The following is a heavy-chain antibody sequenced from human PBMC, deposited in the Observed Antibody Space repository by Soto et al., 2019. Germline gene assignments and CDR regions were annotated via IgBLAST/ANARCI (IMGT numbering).Heavy chain of an antibody. V-gene: IGHV3-23*01. J-gene: IGHJ4*02. CDR3: ARWNGFGDS. Sequence: VGSLRLSCAVSGFSLGPYGVTWVRQTPEKGLEWVTGFSGGSGAIFYADSVRGRFTISRDSSTAYLQMNNLRPEDTAVYFCARWNGFGDSWGQGSLVTVSS. CDR2: FSGGSGAI. D-gene: IGHD1-1*01. CDR1: GFSLGPYG.